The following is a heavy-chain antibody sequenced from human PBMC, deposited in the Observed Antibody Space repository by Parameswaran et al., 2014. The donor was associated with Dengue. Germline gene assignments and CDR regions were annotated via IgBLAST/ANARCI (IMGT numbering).Heavy chain of an antibody. J-gene: IGHJ6*02. CDR3: ARGLWFYGMDV. D-gene: IGHD5-18*01. V-gene: IGHV3-11*01. CDR2: ISSSGSTI. Sequence: WIRQPPGKGLEWVSYISSSGSTIYYADSVKGRFTISRDNAKNSLYLQMNSLRAEDTAVYYCARGLWFYGMDVWGQGTTVTVSS.